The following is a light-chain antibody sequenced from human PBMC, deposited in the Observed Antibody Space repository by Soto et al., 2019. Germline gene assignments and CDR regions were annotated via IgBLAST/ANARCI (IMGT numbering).Light chain of an antibody. CDR2: AAF. J-gene: IGKJ1*01. CDR1: QDIRND. V-gene: IGKV1-6*01. CDR3: LQYYNFSWT. Sequence: AIQMTQSPSSLSASVGDRVTITCRASQDIRNDLAWYQQKPGQAPHLLIFAAFNLQSGVPSRFSGGGSSTHFTLTISSLQPDDFATYYCLQYYNFSWTFGQGTKVDIK.